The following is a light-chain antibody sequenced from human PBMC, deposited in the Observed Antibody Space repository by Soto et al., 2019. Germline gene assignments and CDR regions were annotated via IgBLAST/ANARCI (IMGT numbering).Light chain of an antibody. CDR3: QQTYSAPPWT. CDR1: QSVRSY. J-gene: IGKJ1*01. CDR2: TTT. V-gene: IGKV1-39*01. Sequence: DIKMTQSPSSLSASVGDTITITCRASQSVRSYLNWYQQKPGKAPDLLIYTTTSLQSEVPSRFSGSGSETHFTLTITSLHPEDFATYFCQQTYSAPPWTFGPGTKVDIK.